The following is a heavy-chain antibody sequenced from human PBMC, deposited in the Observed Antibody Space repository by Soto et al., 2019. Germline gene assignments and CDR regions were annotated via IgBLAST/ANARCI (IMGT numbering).Heavy chain of an antibody. CDR1: GGSISSYY. CDR2: IYYSGST. V-gene: IGHV4-59*01. J-gene: IGHJ2*01. CDR3: AGGTTGDVYDWYFGL. Sequence: QVQLQESGPGLVKPSETLSLTCTVSGGSISSYYWSWIRQPPGKGLEWIGYIYYSGSTNYNPSLTSRVTISVATSKNHCSRKLSSVTAAAAAVYYCAGGTTGDVYDWYFGLWGRGTLVTVSS. D-gene: IGHD7-27*01.